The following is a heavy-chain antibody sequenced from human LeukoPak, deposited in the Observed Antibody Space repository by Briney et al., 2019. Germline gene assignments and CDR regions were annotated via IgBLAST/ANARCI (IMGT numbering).Heavy chain of an antibody. CDR3: AKDIAASGLPRIFDF. V-gene: IGHV3-23*01. J-gene: IGHJ4*02. D-gene: IGHD6-13*01. CDR1: GFTFSNYV. CDR2: VSGSGGRGAT. Sequence: GGSLRLSCAGSGFTFSNYVMSWVRQAPGKGLEWVSCVSGSGGRGATYYTDSVKGRFTISRDNAKNTMYLQMNSLSGEDTAIYYCAKDIAASGLPRIFDFWGQGTLVTVSS.